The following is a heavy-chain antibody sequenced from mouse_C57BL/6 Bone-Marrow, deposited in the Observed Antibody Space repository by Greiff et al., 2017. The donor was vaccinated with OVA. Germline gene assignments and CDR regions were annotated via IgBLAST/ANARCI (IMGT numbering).Heavy chain of an antibody. V-gene: IGHV5-16*01. CDR2: INYDGSST. Sequence: EVKVVESEGGLVQPGSSMKLSCTASGFTFSDYYMAWVRQVPEKGLEWVANINYDGSSTYYLDSLKSRFIISRDNAKNILYLQMSSLKSEDTATYYCARYYYGSLLDVWGTGTTVTVSS. D-gene: IGHD1-1*01. CDR3: ARYYYGSLLDV. CDR1: GFTFSDYY. J-gene: IGHJ1*03.